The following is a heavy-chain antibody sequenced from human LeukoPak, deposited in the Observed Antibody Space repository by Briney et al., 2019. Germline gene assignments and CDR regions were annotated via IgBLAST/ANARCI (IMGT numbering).Heavy chain of an antibody. V-gene: IGHV3-74*01. D-gene: IGHD4-11*01. J-gene: IGHJ4*02. CDR3: AREDFSNYVPDY. Sequence: PGGSLRLSCAASGFTFSSYWMHWVRQAPGKGLGWVSRINSDGSSTSYADSVKGRFTISRDNAKNTLYLQMNSLRAEDTAVYYCAREDFSNYVPDYWGRGTLVTVSS. CDR1: GFTFSSYW. CDR2: INSDGSST.